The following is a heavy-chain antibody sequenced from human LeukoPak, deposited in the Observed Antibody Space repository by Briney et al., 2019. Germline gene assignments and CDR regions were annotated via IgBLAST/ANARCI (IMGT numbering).Heavy chain of an antibody. CDR1: GGSISSYY. D-gene: IGHD3-10*01. CDR2: IYTSGST. J-gene: IGHJ6*03. V-gene: IGHV4-4*07. CDR3: ARTSITMVRGVIIGPYYYYYMDV. Sequence: SETLSLTCTVSGGSISSYYWSWIRQPAGKGLEWIGRIYTSGSTNYNPSLKSRVTMSVDTSKNQFSLKLSSVTAADTAVYYCARTSITMVRGVIIGPYYYYYMDVWGKGTTVTISS.